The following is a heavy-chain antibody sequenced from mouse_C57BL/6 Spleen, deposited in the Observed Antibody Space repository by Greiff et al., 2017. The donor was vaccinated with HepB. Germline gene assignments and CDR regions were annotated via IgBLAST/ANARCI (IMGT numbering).Heavy chain of an antibody. CDR1: GYTFTSYW. J-gene: IGHJ3*01. Sequence: QVQLQQPGAELVKPGASVKLSCKASGYTFTSYWMHWVKQRPGQGLEWIGMIHPNSGSTNYNEKFKSKATLTVDKSSSTAYMQLSSLTSEDSAVYYCARGANYDYASWFAYWGQGTLVTVSA. D-gene: IGHD2-4*01. V-gene: IGHV1-64*01. CDR2: IHPNSGST. CDR3: ARGANYDYASWFAY.